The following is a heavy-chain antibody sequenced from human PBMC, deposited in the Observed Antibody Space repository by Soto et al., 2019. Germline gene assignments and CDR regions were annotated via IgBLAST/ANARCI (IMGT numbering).Heavy chain of an antibody. D-gene: IGHD6-13*01. CDR2: IYYSGST. CDR3: ARKPSRAAAGNY. V-gene: IGHV4-39*01. CDR1: GGSISSSSYY. Sequence: QLQLQESGPGLVKPSETLSLTCTVSGGSISSSSYYWGWIRQPPGKGLEWIGSIYYSGSTYYNPSLKSRVTISVDTSKNQFSLKLSSVTAADTAVYYFARKPSRAAAGNYWGQGTLVTVSS. J-gene: IGHJ4*02.